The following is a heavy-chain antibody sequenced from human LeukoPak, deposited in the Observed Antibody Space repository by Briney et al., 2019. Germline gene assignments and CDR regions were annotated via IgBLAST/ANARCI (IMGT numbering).Heavy chain of an antibody. CDR1: GYTFTTYW. Sequence: GESLKTSGKGSGYTFTTYWIGWVRQMPGKGLGWMGIIYPGDADTRYSPSFQGQVTISADTSISAAYLQWSSLKASDTAMYYCARLEYSGSYYPGLYFDYWGQGTLVTVSS. CDR3: ARLEYSGSYYPGLYFDY. V-gene: IGHV5-51*01. D-gene: IGHD1-26*01. CDR2: IYPGDADT. J-gene: IGHJ4*02.